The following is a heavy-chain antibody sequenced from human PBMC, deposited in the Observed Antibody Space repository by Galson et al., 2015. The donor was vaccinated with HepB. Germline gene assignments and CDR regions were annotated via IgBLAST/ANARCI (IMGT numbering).Heavy chain of an antibody. CDR2: IKSKTDGGTT. V-gene: IGHV3-15*01. Sequence: SLRLSCAASGFTFSNAWMSWVRQAPGKGLEWVGRIKSKTDGGTTDYAAPVEGRFTISRDDSKNTLYLQMNSLKTDDTAVYYCGWIVYYPGMDVCGQGTPVTVSS. D-gene: IGHD3-10*01. CDR1: GFTFSNAW. J-gene: IGHJ6*02. CDR3: GWIVYYPGMDV.